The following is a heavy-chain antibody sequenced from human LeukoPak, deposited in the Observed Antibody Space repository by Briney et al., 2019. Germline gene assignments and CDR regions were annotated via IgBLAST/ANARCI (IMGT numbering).Heavy chain of an antibody. V-gene: IGHV3-30*02. J-gene: IGHJ4*02. CDR1: GFNFGIYG. Sequence: PGRSLRLSCTASGFNFGIYGMHWVRQAPGKGLEWVTFIGHDGNNEQYAESVKGRFAISRDQSRTTVYLQMNNLKTEDTAFYYCAKDRFYDFDYWGQGTLVTVSS. CDR2: IGHDGNNE. D-gene: IGHD3-16*01. CDR3: AKDRFYDFDY.